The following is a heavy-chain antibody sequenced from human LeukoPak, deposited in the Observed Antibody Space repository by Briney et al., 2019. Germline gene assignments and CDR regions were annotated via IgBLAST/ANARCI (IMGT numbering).Heavy chain of an antibody. V-gene: IGHV4-4*07. CDR3: ARVYDILNGAMTCDY. CDR1: GGSISSYY. D-gene: IGHD3-9*01. J-gene: IGHJ4*02. CDR2: IYTSGST. Sequence: PSETLSLTCTVSGGSISSYYWSWIRQPAGKGLEWIGRIYTSGSTNYNPSLKSRVTISVDPSKNQFSLKLSSVTAADTAVYYCARVYDILNGAMTCDYWGQGTLVTVSS.